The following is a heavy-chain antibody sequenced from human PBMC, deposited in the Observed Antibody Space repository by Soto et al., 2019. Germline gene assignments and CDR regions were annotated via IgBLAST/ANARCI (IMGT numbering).Heavy chain of an antibody. V-gene: IGHV3-33*01. CDR2: IWYDGSNK. D-gene: IGHD3-9*01. CDR3: ARDCYDILTGYTASKYYYYYMDV. J-gene: IGHJ6*03. Sequence: GGSLRLSCAASGFTFSSYGMHWVRQAPGKGLEWVAVIWYDGSNKYYADSVMGRFTISRDNSKNTLYLQMFSLRAEDTAVYYCARDCYDILTGYTASKYYYYYMDVWGKGTTVTVSS. CDR1: GFTFSSYG.